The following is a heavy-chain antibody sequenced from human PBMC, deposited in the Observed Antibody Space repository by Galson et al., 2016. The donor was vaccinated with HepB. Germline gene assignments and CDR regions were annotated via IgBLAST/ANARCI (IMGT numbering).Heavy chain of an antibody. V-gene: IGHV1-18*01. Sequence: SVKVSCKAAGYTFTSYGISWVRQAPGQGLEWMGWISAYNGNTNYAQKLQGRVTMTTDTSTSTAYMELRSLRSDGTAVYYCARRGGSSWNYYGMDVWGQGTTVTVSS. J-gene: IGHJ6*02. CDR1: GYTFTSYG. CDR2: ISAYNGNT. CDR3: ARRGGSSWNYYGMDV. D-gene: IGHD6-13*01.